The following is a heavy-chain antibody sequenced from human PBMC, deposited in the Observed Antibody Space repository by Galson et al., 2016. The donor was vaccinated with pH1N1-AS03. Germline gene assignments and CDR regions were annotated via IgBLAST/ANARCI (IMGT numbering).Heavy chain of an antibody. CDR1: GFTFTNYW. Sequence: SLRLSCAASGFTFTNYWMTWVRQAPGKGLEWVANIKTDGGDKNYVDSVKGRFIISRDNAKNSLYLQMNSLRAEDTAVYYCARENWSVEYWGQGTLVTVSS. J-gene: IGHJ4*02. CDR2: IKTDGGDK. CDR3: ARENWSVEY. V-gene: IGHV3-7*03. D-gene: IGHD1-1*01.